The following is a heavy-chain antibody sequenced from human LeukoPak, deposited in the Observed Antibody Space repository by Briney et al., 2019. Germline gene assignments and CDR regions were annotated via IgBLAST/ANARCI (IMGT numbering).Heavy chain of an antibody. V-gene: IGHV4-61*01. CDR2: IYNSAVT. CDR1: GGSVSCDTYY. CDR3: ARGRITAARAFDY. J-gene: IGHJ4*02. Sequence: SETLSLTCTVSGGSVSCDTYYWSWLRQPPGKGLEWIGYIYNSAVTNYNPSLKSRITISVNTSKNQFSLMLGSVTAADTAIYHCARGRITAARAFDYWGQGTVVTVSS. D-gene: IGHD6-13*01.